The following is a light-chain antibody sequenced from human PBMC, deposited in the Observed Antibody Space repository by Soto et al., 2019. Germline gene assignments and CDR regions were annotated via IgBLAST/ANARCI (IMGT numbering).Light chain of an antibody. J-gene: IGKJ1*01. Sequence: DIQMTQSPSSLSASVGDRVTITCRASQTISSYLNWYQQKPGKAPKLLIYSASSLYSGVPSRFSGSGSGTNFTLTISRLQPEDFATYYCQQSFGSPGTFGQGTRVETK. CDR1: QTISSY. CDR3: QQSFGSPGT. CDR2: SAS. V-gene: IGKV1-39*01.